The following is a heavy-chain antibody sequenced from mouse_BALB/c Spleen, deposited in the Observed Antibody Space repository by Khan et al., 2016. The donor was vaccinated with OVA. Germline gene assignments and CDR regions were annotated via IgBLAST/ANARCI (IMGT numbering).Heavy chain of an antibody. Sequence: QVQLKESGNELIRPGTSVKMSCKASGYTFTNYWLGWVKQRPGHGLEWIGDIYPTGYFTNYNEKFKGKATLTVDTSSNTAYMQLSGLTSEDSAVYFCTRWATWFCDVWGAGTTVTVSS. V-gene: IGHV1-63*02. CDR3: TRWATWFCDV. CDR2: IYPTGYFT. D-gene: IGHD3-1*01. J-gene: IGHJ1*01. CDR1: GYTFTNYW.